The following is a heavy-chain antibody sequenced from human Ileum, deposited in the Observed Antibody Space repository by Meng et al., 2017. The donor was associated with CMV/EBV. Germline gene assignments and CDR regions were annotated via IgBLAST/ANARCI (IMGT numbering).Heavy chain of an antibody. D-gene: IGHD2-21*01. V-gene: IGHV3-23*01. CDR3: AKGGTSYCGGDCYSDY. CDR1: GFTFISYS. Sequence: GESLKISCAASGFTFISYSMNWVRQAPGKGLEWVSSIRGSGGSTYYADSVKGRFTISRDNSKNTVYMQMNSLRAEDTAVYYCAKGGTSYCGGDCYSDYWGQGILVTVSS. CDR2: IRGSGGST. J-gene: IGHJ4*02.